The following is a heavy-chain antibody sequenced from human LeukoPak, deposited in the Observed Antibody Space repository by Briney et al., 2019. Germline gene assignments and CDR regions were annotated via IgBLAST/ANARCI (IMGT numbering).Heavy chain of an antibody. CDR2: MNPNSGNT. CDR1: GYTFTSYD. CDR3: TASSPTDY. Sequence: GASVKVACKASGYTFTSYDINWVRQATGQGLEWMGWMNPNSGNTGYAQKFQGRATMTRNTSISTAYMELSSLRSEDTAVYYCTASSPTDYWGQGTLVTVSS. V-gene: IGHV1-8*01. J-gene: IGHJ4*02.